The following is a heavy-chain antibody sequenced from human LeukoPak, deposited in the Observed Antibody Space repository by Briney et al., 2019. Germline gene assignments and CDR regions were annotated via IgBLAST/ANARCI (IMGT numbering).Heavy chain of an antibody. V-gene: IGHV3-23*01. J-gene: IGHJ5*02. CDR1: GFTFSSYA. D-gene: IGHD6-13*01. CDR2: ISGSGGST. Sequence: GGSLRLSCAASGFTFSSYAMSWVRQAPGKGLEWVSAISGSGGSTYYADSVKGRFTISRDNSKNTLYLQMNSLRAEDTAVYYCAKIGYSSSWYLGNWYDPWGQGTLVTVSS. CDR3: AKIGYSSSWYLGNWYDP.